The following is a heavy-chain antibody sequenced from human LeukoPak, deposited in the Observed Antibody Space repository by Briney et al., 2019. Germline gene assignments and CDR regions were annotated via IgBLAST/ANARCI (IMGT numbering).Heavy chain of an antibody. D-gene: IGHD1-26*01. J-gene: IGHJ4*02. CDR2: TYSRSKWFN. CDR1: GDSVSSKIAS. V-gene: IGHV6-1*01. CDR3: ARGTGSLDY. Sequence: SQTLSLTCAISGDSVSSKIASWNWIRQSPSRGLEWLGRTYSRSKWFNDYAVSVKSRITINPDTSKNQFSLHLTSVTPDDTAVCYCARGTGSLDYWGQGTLVTVSS.